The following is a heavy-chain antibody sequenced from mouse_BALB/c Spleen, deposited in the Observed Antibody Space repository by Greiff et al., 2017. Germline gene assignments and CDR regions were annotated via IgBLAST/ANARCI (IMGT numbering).Heavy chain of an antibody. J-gene: IGHJ4*01. CDR3: ARERDYAMDD. CDR1: GFTFSDYY. Sequence: EVKLMESGGGLVKPGGSLKLSCAASGFTFSDYYMYWVRQTPEKRLEWVATISDGGSYTYYPDSVKGRFTISSDNAKNNLYLQMSSLKSEETAMYYCARERDYAMDDGGQGTPVTVSS. V-gene: IGHV5-4*02. CDR2: ISDGGSYT.